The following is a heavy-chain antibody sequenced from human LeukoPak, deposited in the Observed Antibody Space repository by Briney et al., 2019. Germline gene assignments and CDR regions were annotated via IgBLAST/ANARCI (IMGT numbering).Heavy chain of an antibody. Sequence: TGRSLRLSCAASGFTFSSYGMHWVRQAPGKGLKWVAVISYDGSNKYYADSVKGRFTISRDNSKNTLYLQMNSLRAEDTAVYYCAKLAGYSSGWYVDYWGQGTLVTVSS. CDR1: GFTFSSYG. CDR2: ISYDGSNK. V-gene: IGHV3-30*18. CDR3: AKLAGYSSGWYVDY. D-gene: IGHD6-19*01. J-gene: IGHJ4*02.